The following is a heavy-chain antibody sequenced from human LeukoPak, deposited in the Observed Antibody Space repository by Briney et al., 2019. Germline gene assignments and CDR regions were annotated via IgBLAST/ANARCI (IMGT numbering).Heavy chain of an antibody. D-gene: IGHD3-10*01. V-gene: IGHV1-18*04. CDR1: GYTFTGYY. J-gene: IGHJ4*02. Sequence: ASVKVSCKASGYTFTGYYIHWVRQAPGQGLEWMGWISACNGNTNYAQKLQGRVTMTTDTSTSTAYMELRSLRSDDTAVYYCARAVRGVNNPFFDYWGQGTLVTVSS. CDR2: ISACNGNT. CDR3: ARAVRGVNNPFFDY.